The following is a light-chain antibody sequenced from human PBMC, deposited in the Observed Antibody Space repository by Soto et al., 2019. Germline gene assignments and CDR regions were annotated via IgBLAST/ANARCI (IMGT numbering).Light chain of an antibody. V-gene: IGLV7-43*01. CDR1: TGAVSSGVH. CDR2: STS. CDR3: LLYSGDSQLI. J-gene: IGLJ2*01. Sequence: QAVVTQEPSLTVSPGGTVTLTCASSTGAVSSGVHPSWLQQKSGQAPRTQIYSTSKKYSWTPARFSGSLLGGKAALTLSGVQPEDEAEYYCLLYSGDSQLIFGGGTKVTVL.